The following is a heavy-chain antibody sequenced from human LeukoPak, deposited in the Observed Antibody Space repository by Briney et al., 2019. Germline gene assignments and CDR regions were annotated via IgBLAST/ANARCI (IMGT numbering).Heavy chain of an antibody. J-gene: IGHJ4*03. D-gene: IGHD2-15*01. CDR1: GGSFSAYF. CDR2: IDHRGVS. CDR3: ASRSLTLAAARCFDD. V-gene: IGHV4-34*01. Sequence: SETLSLTCAVRGGSFSAYFWSWIRQVPGKGLEWIGEIDHRGVSTYNPSLKSRATMLVDTSNNHFSLSLTSVTAADTATYYCASRSLTLAAARCFDDWGQGTVVTVSS.